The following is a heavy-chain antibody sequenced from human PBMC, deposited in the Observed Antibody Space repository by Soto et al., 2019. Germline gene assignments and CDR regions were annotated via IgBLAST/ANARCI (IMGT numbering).Heavy chain of an antibody. D-gene: IGHD3-3*01. V-gene: IGHV4-31*03. CDR1: GVSIISGGYY. J-gene: IGHJ5*02. CDR2: IYYSGST. Sequence: SETLSLTCTVSGVSIISGGYYWILIRQHPGKGLEWIGYIYYSGSTYYNPSLKSRVTISVDTSKNQFSLKLSSVTAADTAVYYCARAGGVMMFGVAIRPDWFYPWGQGTLVIVSS. CDR3: ARAGGVMMFGVAIRPDWFYP.